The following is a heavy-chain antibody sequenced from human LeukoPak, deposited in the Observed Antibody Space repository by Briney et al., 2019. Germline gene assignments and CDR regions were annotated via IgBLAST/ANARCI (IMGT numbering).Heavy chain of an antibody. CDR1: AGTVSRDSYY. D-gene: IGHD1-1*01. J-gene: IGHJ4*02. Sequence: SETLSLTCTVSAGTVSRDSYYWSWIRQPPGKGLEWNGYIYYSGSTNYNPSLKSRVTISVDTSKNQVSLKLRSVTAADTAVYYCATRPSGSDRFLPYFDYWGQGTLVTVSS. CDR3: ATRPSGSDRFLPYFDY. V-gene: IGHV4-61*01. CDR2: IYYSGST.